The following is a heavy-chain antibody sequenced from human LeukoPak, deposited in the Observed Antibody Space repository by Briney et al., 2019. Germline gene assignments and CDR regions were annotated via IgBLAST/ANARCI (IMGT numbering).Heavy chain of an antibody. CDR1: GFTFSNYY. CDR3: AGDWLSQFDY. D-gene: IGHD3-9*01. J-gene: IGHJ4*02. V-gene: IGHV3-11*04. Sequence: GGSLRLSCAASGFTFSNYYMSWIRQAPGKGLEWVSYISSSGSTIYYADSVKGRFTISRDNSKNTLYLQMNSLRAEDTAVYYCAGDWLSQFDYWGQGTLVTVSS. CDR2: ISSSGSTI.